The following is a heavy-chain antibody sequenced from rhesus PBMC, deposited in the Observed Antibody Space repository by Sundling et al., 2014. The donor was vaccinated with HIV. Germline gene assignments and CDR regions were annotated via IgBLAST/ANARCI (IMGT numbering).Heavy chain of an antibody. CDR1: GGSFSGGYY. CDR2: VYSDSAST. V-gene: IGHV4S9*01. J-gene: IGHJ6*01. Sequence: QVQLQESGPGLVKPSETLSLTCAVSGGSFSGGYYWTWIRQPPGKGLEWIGNVYSDSASTNYNPSLKSRVTFSKDTSKNQFSLKLSSVTAADTAVYYCARDRATMFGLVINIGLDSWGQGVVVTVSS. CDR3: ARDRATMFGLVINIGLDS. D-gene: IGHD3-3*01.